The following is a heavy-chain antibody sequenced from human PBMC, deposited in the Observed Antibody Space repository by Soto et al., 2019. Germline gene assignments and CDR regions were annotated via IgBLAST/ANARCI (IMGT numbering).Heavy chain of an antibody. J-gene: IGHJ5*02. CDR1: GYTFTSYG. CDR3: AREGLLWFGEPSKYNWFDP. V-gene: IGHV1-18*01. D-gene: IGHD3-10*01. CDR2: ISAYNGNT. Sequence: ASVKVSCKASGYTFTSYGISWVRQAPGQGLEWMGWISAYNGNTNYAQKLQGRVTMTTDTSTSTAYMELRSLRSDDTALYYCAREGLLWFGEPSKYNWFDPWGQGTLVTVSS.